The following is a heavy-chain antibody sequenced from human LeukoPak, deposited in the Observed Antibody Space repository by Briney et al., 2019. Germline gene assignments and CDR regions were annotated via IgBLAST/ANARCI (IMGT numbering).Heavy chain of an antibody. D-gene: IGHD1-26*01. V-gene: IGHV3-66*01. J-gene: IGHJ4*02. CDR2: IYSGGNT. CDR1: EFTVSSNY. Sequence: PGGSLRLSCTASEFTVSSNYMSWVRQAPGKTLPCVSFIYSGGNTYYADSVKGRFTISRDTSRNTLFLQMNGLRAEDTAVYYCARSGNYLWRGHFDYWGQGTLVTVSS. CDR3: ARSGNYLWRGHFDY.